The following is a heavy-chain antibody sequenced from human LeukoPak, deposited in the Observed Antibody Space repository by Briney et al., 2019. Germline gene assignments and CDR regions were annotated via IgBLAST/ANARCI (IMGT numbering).Heavy chain of an antibody. Sequence: SVKVSCKASGGTFSSYAISWVRQAPGQGLEWMGRIIPIFGTANYAQMFQGRDTITTDGSTSTAYMELSSLRSEDTAVYYCAVSRADSSGYYSDYWGQGTLVTVSS. J-gene: IGHJ4*02. CDR3: AVSRADSSGYYSDY. V-gene: IGHV1-69*05. D-gene: IGHD3-22*01. CDR2: IIPIFGTA. CDR1: GGTFSSYA.